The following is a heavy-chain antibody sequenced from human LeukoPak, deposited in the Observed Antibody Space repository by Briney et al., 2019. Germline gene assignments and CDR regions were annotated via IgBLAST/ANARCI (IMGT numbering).Heavy chain of an antibody. Sequence: SETLSLTCAVYGGSFSGYYWSWIRQPPGKGLEWIGEINHSGSANYNPSLKSRVTISVDTSKNQFSLKLSSVTAADTAVYYCARGRSTSYDILSGYYLDYWGQGTLVTVSA. V-gene: IGHV4-34*01. D-gene: IGHD3-9*01. J-gene: IGHJ4*02. CDR3: ARGRSTSYDILSGYYLDY. CDR2: INHSGSA. CDR1: GGSFSGYY.